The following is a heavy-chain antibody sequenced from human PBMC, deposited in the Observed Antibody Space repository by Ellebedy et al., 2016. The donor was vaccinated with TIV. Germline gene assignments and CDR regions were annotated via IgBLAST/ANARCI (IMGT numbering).Heavy chain of an antibody. CDR2: IRDKIDGGTA. J-gene: IGHJ6*02. V-gene: IGHV3-15*01. CDR1: GFTFRNVW. D-gene: IGHD2-15*01. Sequence: PGGSLRLSCEASGFTFRNVWMNWVRQAPGKGLEWVGLIRDKIDGGTADYGRSVKGRFTISRDDIKKTLYLQMNNLKIEDTGVYYCTTDICSGGSCQYYYFGMDVWGQGTTVTVSS. CDR3: TTDICSGGSCQYYYFGMDV.